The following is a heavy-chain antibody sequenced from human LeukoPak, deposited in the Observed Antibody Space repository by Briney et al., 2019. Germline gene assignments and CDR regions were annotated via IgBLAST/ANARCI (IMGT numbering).Heavy chain of an antibody. CDR3: ASSLSAAFGAFDI. V-gene: IGHV1-2*02. J-gene: IGHJ3*02. D-gene: IGHD3-10*01. CDR1: GCTFTGYY. CDR2: INPNSGGT. Sequence: ASVKVSCKASGCTFTGYYMHWVRQAPGQGLEWMGWINPNSGGTNYAQKFQGRVTMTRDTSISTAYMELSRLRSDDTAVYCCASSLSAAFGAFDIWGQGTMVTVSS.